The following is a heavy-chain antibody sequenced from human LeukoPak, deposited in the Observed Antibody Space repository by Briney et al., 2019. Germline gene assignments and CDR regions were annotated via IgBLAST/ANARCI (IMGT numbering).Heavy chain of an antibody. CDR1: GFTFRSHG. J-gene: IGHJ4*02. CDR2: ITSSGSSI. V-gene: IGHV3-48*01. D-gene: IGHD6-19*01. Sequence: GGSLRLSCAASGFTFRSHGMNWVRQAPGKGLERVSYITSSGSSIYYADSVKGRFTISRDNAKNSLYLQMSSLRAEDTAVYYCARDVATSGWATFYWGPGTLVTVSS. CDR3: ARDVATSGWATFY.